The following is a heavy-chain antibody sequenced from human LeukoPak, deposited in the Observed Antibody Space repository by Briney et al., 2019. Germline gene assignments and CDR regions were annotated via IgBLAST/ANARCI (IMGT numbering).Heavy chain of an antibody. CDR1: GGTFSSYA. Sequence: ASVKVSCKASGGTFSSYAISWVRQAPGQGLEWMGGIIPIFGTANYAQKFQGRVTITTDESTSTAYMELSSLRSEDTAVYYCASGGGGYNWFDPWGQGTLVTVSS. CDR3: ASGGGGYNWFDP. CDR2: IIPIFGTA. J-gene: IGHJ5*02. V-gene: IGHV1-69*05. D-gene: IGHD2-15*01.